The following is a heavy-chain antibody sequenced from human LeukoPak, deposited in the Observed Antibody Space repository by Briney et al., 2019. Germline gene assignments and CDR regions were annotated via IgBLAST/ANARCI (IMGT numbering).Heavy chain of an antibody. Sequence: SETLSLTCTVSGDSINNNNYYWSWIRQPPGKGLEWIGEINHSGSTNYNPSLKSRVTISVDTSKNQFSLKLSSVTAADTAVYYCARMRGRQLVGNWFDPWGQGTLVTVSS. CDR3: ARMRGRQLVGNWFDP. CDR1: GDSINNNNYY. D-gene: IGHD6-13*01. CDR2: INHSGST. V-gene: IGHV4-39*07. J-gene: IGHJ5*02.